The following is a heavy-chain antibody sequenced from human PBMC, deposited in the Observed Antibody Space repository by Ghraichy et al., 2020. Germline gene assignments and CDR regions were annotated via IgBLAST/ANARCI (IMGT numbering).Heavy chain of an antibody. D-gene: IGHD3-10*01. CDR1: GFTFSDYY. J-gene: IGHJ4*02. Sequence: GGSLRLSCAASGFTFSDYYMTWIRQAPGKGLEWVSYISSSGATIYYADSVKGRFTISRDNAKNSLYLQLNSLRAEDTAVYYCARDTGFGKYFDYWGQGTLVTVSS. CDR2: ISSSGATI. V-gene: IGHV3-11*01. CDR3: ARDTGFGKYFDY.